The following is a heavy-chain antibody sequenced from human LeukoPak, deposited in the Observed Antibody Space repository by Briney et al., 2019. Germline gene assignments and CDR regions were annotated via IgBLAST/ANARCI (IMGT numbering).Heavy chain of an antibody. CDR3: AKNGRTWPS. Sequence: SETLSLTCSVSGASISSAYWSWLRQPPGKGLEWIAHIYNRDTNYNPSLQSRVTISLDTSKNQFSLKLTSVTAADTAVYYCAKNGRTWPSWGRGTLVTVSS. D-gene: IGHD2-8*01. V-gene: IGHV4-59*03. CDR2: IYNRDT. J-gene: IGHJ5*02. CDR1: GASISSAY.